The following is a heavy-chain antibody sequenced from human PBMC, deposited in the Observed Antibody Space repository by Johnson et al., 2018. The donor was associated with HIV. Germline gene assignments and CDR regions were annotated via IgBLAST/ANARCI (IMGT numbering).Heavy chain of an antibody. CDR3: AIIWNHTLDI. V-gene: IGHV3-30*02. Sequence: QVQLVESGGGVVQPGRSLRLSCAASGFTFSSYAMHCVRQAPGKGLEWVAFIRSDGTNKYYADFVKGRFSISRDNSKNTLYLQMNSLRAEDTAVYYCAIIWNHTLDIWGQGTMVTVSS. CDR1: GFTFSSYA. CDR2: IRSDGTNK. J-gene: IGHJ3*02. D-gene: IGHD1-14*01.